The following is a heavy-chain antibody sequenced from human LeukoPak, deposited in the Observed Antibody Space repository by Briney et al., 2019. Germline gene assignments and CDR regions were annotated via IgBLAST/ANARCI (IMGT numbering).Heavy chain of an antibody. Sequence: PSETLSLTCAVYGGSFSGYYWSWIRQPPGKGLEWIGEINHSGSTNYNPSLKSRVTIPVDTSKNQFSLKLSSVTAADTAVYYWARGITMVRGVITPFDYWGQGTLVTVSS. J-gene: IGHJ4*02. D-gene: IGHD3-10*01. CDR3: ARGITMVRGVITPFDY. V-gene: IGHV4-34*01. CDR1: GGSFSGYY. CDR2: INHSGST.